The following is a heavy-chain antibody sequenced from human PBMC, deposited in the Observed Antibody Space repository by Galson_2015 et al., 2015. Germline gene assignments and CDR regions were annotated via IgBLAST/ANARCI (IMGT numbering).Heavy chain of an antibody. CDR1: GYSFTSYW. J-gene: IGHJ3*02. Sequence: QSGAEVKKPGESLRISCKGSGYSFTSYWIGWVRQMPGKGLEWMGSIYPGDSNTRYSPSFQGQVTISADKSNSTAYRQWSSVKASDTGVYSCARPPLGDGFDIWGRGTMVTVSS. CDR2: IYPGDSNT. CDR3: ARPPLGDGFDI. D-gene: IGHD3-16*01. V-gene: IGHV5-51*01.